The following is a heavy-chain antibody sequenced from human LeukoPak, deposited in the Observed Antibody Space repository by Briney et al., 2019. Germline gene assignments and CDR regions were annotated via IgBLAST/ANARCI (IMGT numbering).Heavy chain of an antibody. CDR2: INHSGST. Sequence: SETLSLTCTVSGGPISSSSYYWSWIRQPPGKGLEWIGEINHSGSTNYNPSLKSRVTISVDTSKNQFSLKLSSVTAADTAVYYCAREGRQAAAGTRYYYYYYMDVWGKGTTVTVSS. J-gene: IGHJ6*03. CDR3: AREGRQAAAGTRYYYYYYMDV. D-gene: IGHD6-13*01. CDR1: GGPISSSSYY. V-gene: IGHV4-39*07.